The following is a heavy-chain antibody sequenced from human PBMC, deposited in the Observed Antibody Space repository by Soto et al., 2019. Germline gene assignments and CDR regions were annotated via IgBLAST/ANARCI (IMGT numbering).Heavy chain of an antibody. J-gene: IGHJ6*02. V-gene: IGHV7-4-1*01. CDR2: INTNTGNP. CDR3: ARDIAAAGLYYYYYYGMDV. CDR1: GYTFTSYA. D-gene: IGHD6-13*01. Sequence: QVQLVQSGSELKKPGASVKVSCKASGYTFTSYAMNWVRQAPGQGLEWMGWINTNTGNPTYAQGFTGRFVFSLDTSVSTAYLQICSLKAEDTAVYYCARDIAAAGLYYYYYYGMDVWGQGTTVTVSS.